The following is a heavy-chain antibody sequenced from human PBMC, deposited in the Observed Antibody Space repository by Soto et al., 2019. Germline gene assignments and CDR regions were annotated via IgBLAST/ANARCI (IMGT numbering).Heavy chain of an antibody. Sequence: PGGSLRLSCAASGFTFSSYSMNWVRQAPGKGLEWVSSISSSSSYIYYADSVKGRFTISRDNAKNSLYLQMNSLRAEDTAVYYCARDSPVYCSSTSCSIDYWGQGTLVTVSS. CDR1: GFTFSSYS. CDR3: ARDSPVYCSSTSCSIDY. J-gene: IGHJ4*02. D-gene: IGHD2-2*01. V-gene: IGHV3-21*01. CDR2: ISSSSSYI.